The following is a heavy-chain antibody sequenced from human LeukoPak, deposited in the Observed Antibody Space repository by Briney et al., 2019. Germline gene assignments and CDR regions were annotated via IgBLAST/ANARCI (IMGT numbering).Heavy chain of an antibody. V-gene: IGHV1-2*06. Sequence: GASVKVSCKASGYTFTCYYMHWVRQAPGQGLEWMGRINPNSGGTNYAQKFQGRVTMTRDTSISTAYMELSRLRSDDTAVYYCARGVDYYDSSGYYLDAFDIWGQGTMVTVSS. CDR3: ARGVDYYDSSGYYLDAFDI. D-gene: IGHD3-22*01. CDR1: GYTFTCYY. J-gene: IGHJ3*02. CDR2: INPNSGGT.